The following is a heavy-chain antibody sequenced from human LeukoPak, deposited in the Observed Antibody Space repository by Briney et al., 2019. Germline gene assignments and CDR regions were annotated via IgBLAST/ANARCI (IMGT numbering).Heavy chain of an antibody. CDR3: ARHRRHYYDSSGSQRANWFDP. Sequence: SETLSLTCTVSGGSISSSSYYWGWIRQPPGKGLEWIGSIYYSGSTYYNPSLKSRVTISVDTSRNQFSLKLSSVTAADTAVYYCARHRRHYYDSSGSQRANWFDPWGQGTLVTVSS. CDR2: IYYSGST. CDR1: GGSISSSSYY. D-gene: IGHD3-22*01. V-gene: IGHV4-39*01. J-gene: IGHJ5*02.